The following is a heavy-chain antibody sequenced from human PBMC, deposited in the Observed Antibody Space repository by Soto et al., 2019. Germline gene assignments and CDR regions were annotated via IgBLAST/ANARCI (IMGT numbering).Heavy chain of an antibody. J-gene: IGHJ5*02. V-gene: IGHV2-5*02. CDR1: GFSLSTSGVG. D-gene: IGHD3-10*01. Sequence: QITLKESGPTLVKPTQTLTLTCTFSGFSLSTSGVGVGWIRQPPGKALEWLALIYFDDDKRYSPSLQSSLTITTDTSKTPVVLPMSNMAPVDTATYYCSTHGSGTYYSPTYNWFDPWGQGTLVTVSS. CDR2: IYFDDDK. CDR3: STHGSGTYYSPTYNWFDP.